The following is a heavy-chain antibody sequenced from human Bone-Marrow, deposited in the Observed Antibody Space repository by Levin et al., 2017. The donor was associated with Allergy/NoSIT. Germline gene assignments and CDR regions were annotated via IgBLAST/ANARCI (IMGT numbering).Heavy chain of an antibody. CDR2: IDYSGAT. V-gene: IGHV4-59*08. J-gene: IGHJ4*01. CDR3: ARHEGRRSPGYFFDS. Sequence: ASETLSLTCTVSGDSMRSYYWSWIRQPPGKGLEWIAYIDYSGATNYNPSLKSRVTISVDRPRKQFSLKLTSVTAADTALYYCARHEGRRSPGYFFDSWGQGTLVTVSA. CDR1: GDSMRSYY.